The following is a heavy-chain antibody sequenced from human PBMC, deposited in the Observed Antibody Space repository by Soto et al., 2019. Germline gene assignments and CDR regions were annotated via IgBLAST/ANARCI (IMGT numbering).Heavy chain of an antibody. D-gene: IGHD3-22*01. CDR2: ISGSGGTT. V-gene: IGHV3-23*01. Sequence: EVQLLETGGGLVQPGGSLRLSCAASGFTFSSHAMSCVRQAPGKGLEWVSGISGSGGTTYYPDSVKGRFTISRDNSKNTLYLQMNSLRAEDTAVYYCVTRNYYDSRGYYYMYYFDYWGQGTLVTVSS. CDR1: GFTFSSHA. CDR3: VTRNYYDSRGYYYMYYFDY. J-gene: IGHJ4*02.